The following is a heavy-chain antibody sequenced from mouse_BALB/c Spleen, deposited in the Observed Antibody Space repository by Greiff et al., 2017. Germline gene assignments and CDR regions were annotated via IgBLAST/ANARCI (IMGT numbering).Heavy chain of an antibody. CDR1: GFTFSSYG. V-gene: IGHV5-6*01. CDR3: ARAPSRSSLHYYAMDY. Sequence: EVKLVESGGDLVKPGGSLKLSCAASGFTFSSYGMSWVRQTPDKRLEWVATISSGGSYTYYPDSVKGRFTISRDNAKNTLYLQMSSLKSEDTAMYYCARAPSRSSLHYYAMDYWGQGTSVTVSS. CDR2: ISSGGSYT. D-gene: IGHD1-1*01. J-gene: IGHJ4*01.